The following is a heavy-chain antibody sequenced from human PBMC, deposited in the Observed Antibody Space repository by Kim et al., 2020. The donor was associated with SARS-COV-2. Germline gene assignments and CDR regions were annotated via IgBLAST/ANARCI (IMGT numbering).Heavy chain of an antibody. J-gene: IGHJ6*02. Sequence: GGSLRLSCAASGFTFSSYAMSWVRQAPGKGLEWVSAISGSGGSTYYADSVKGRFTISRDNSKNTLYLQMNSLRAEDTAVYYCAKASRRYSSSRYDYYYYGMDVWGQGTTVTVSS. CDR3: AKASRRYSSSRYDYYYYGMDV. D-gene: IGHD6-13*01. V-gene: IGHV3-23*01. CDR1: GFTFSSYA. CDR2: ISGSGGST.